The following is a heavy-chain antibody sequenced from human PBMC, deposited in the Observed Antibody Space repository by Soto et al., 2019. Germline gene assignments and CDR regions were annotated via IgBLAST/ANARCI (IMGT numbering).Heavy chain of an antibody. CDR3: ARGPGPPPFRSYYLDS. Sequence: EVQLVESGGGLVQPGGSLRLSCAASGFTFSNYPMNWVRQAPGKGLEWVSYISSGSSTIYYADSVRGRFTISRDNAENSLEPQMNGLRAEDKAVYYRARGPGPPPFRSYYLDSWGQGTLVTVSS. V-gene: IGHV3-48*01. CDR2: ISSGSSTI. CDR1: GFTFSNYP. D-gene: IGHD1-26*01. J-gene: IGHJ4*02.